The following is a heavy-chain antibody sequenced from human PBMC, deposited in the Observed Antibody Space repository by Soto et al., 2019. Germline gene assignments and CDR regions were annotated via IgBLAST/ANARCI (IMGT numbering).Heavy chain of an antibody. D-gene: IGHD6-19*01. CDR1: GYSFTSYW. V-gene: IGHV5-51*01. Sequence: GESLKISCKGSGYSFTSYWIGWVRQMPGKGLEWMGIIYPGDSDTRYSPSFQGQVTISADKSISTAYLQWSSLKASDTAMYYCARRRYSSGWMDGNNWFDPWGQGTLVTVS. CDR2: IYPGDSDT. J-gene: IGHJ5*02. CDR3: ARRRYSSGWMDGNNWFDP.